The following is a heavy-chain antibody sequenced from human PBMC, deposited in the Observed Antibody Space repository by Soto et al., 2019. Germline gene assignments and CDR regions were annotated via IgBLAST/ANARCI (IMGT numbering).Heavy chain of an antibody. V-gene: IGHV1-46*01. CDR2: INPSGGST. D-gene: IGHD6-19*01. CDR1: GYTFTSYY. CDR3: AISIAVAGPFDY. Sequence: QVQLVQSGAEVKKPGASVKVSCKASGYTFTSYYMHWVRQAPGQGLEWMGIINPSGGSTSYAQKFQGRVTMTRDTSTSTVYMELSSLRSEDTAVYYCAISIAVAGPFDYWGQGTLVTVSS. J-gene: IGHJ4*02.